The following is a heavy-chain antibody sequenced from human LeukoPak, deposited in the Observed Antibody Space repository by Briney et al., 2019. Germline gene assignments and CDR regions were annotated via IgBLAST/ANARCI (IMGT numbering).Heavy chain of an antibody. CDR1: GFTFSSYW. CDR2: IKQDGSEK. J-gene: IGHJ6*03. V-gene: IGHV3-7*01. Sequence: PGGSLRLSCAASGFTFSSYWMSWVRQAPGKGLEWVAHIKQDGSEKYYVDSVKGRFTISRDNAKNSLYLQMNSLRAEDTAVYYCARVSGRFLEWLLNYYMDVWGKGTTVTVSS. CDR3: ARVSGRFLEWLLNYYMDV. D-gene: IGHD3-3*01.